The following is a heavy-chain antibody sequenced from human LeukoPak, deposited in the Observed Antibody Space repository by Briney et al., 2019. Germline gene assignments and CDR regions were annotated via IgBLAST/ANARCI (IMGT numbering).Heavy chain of an antibody. CDR3: ARGMMTTDFGPYYYYGMDV. CDR1: GFTVSSNC. D-gene: IGHD3/OR15-3a*01. V-gene: IGHV3-66*01. Sequence: GGSLRLSCAASGFTVSSNCMSWVRQAPGKGLEWVSVIYSGGSTYYADSVKGRFTISRDNSKNTLYLQMNSLRAEDTAVYYCARGMMTTDFGPYYYYGMDVWGQGTTVTVSS. CDR2: IYSGGST. J-gene: IGHJ6*02.